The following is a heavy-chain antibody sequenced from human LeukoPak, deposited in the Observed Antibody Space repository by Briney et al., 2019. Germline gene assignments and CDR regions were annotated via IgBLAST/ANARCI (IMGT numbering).Heavy chain of an antibody. CDR3: ARGPLDY. J-gene: IGHJ4*02. V-gene: IGHV4-59*01. CDR2: IYYSGRT. CDR1: GGSIRSYY. Sequence: PSETLSLTYTVSGGSIRSYYWSWIRQPPGKGLEWIGYIYYSGRTNYNPSLKSRVTISVDTSKNQFYLKLSSVTAADTAVYYCARGPLDYWGQGTLVTVSS.